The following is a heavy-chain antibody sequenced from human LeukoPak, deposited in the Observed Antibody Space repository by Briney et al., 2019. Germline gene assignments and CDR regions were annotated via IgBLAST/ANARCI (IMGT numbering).Heavy chain of an antibody. CDR3: ARRYSGYDY. D-gene: IGHD5-12*01. CDR2: IYPGDSDA. V-gene: IGHV5-51*01. CDR1: GYSFTTYW. Sequence: GESLKISCKGSGYSFTTYWIGWVRQLPGKGLELMGIIYPGDSDARYSPSFQGRVTISADKSISTAYLQWSSLKASDTAMYYCARRYSGYDYWGQGTLVTVSS. J-gene: IGHJ4*02.